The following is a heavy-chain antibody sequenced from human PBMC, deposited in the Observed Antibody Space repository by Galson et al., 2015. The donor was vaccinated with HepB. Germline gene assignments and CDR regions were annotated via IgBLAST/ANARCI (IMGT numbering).Heavy chain of an antibody. CDR1: GYTFSTYY. D-gene: IGHD2-2*01. J-gene: IGHJ3*02. Sequence: SVKVSCKASGYTFSTYYIHWVRQAPGQGLEWMGIINPSGGRTTYAQKFQDRVTMTRDTSTSTVCMELSSLRSEDTAVYYCATIRVGYCITTSCKADDFDIWGQGTMVTVSS. CDR3: ATIRVGYCITTSCKADDFDI. V-gene: IGHV1-46*01. CDR2: INPSGGRT.